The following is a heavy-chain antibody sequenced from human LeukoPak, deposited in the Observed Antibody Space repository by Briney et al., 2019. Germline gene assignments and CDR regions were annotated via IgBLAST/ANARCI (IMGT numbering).Heavy chain of an antibody. CDR2: VSHSGST. V-gene: IGHV4-34*01. Sequence: PSETLSLTCSVSDGSFSAYYWSWIRQPPGKGLEWIGEVSHSGSTKYNPSLKSRVTISVDTSKNQFSLKLSSVTAADTAVYYCARVLAYPDAFDIWGQGTMVTVSS. CDR3: ARVLAYPDAFDI. CDR1: DGSFSAYY. D-gene: IGHD3-3*01. J-gene: IGHJ3*02.